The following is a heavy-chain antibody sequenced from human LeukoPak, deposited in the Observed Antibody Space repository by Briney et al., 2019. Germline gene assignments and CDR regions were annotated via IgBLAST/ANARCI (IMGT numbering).Heavy chain of an antibody. CDR2: IRYDGSNK. CDR1: GFTFSSYG. V-gene: IGHV3-30*02. J-gene: IGHJ4*02. D-gene: IGHD5-12*01. Sequence: GGSLRLSCAASGFTFSSYGMHWVRQAPGQGLEWVAFIRYDGSNKYYADSVKGRFTISRDNSKNTLYLQMNSLRAEDTAVYYCAKDSAATTPVSFDYWGQGTLVTGSS. CDR3: AKDSAATTPVSFDY.